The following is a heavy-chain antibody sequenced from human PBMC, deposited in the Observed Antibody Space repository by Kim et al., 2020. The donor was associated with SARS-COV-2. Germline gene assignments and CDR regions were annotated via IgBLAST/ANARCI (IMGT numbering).Heavy chain of an antibody. CDR3: ARGPLGVPTYYYGSGSYYRHIHPVLLLGYGMDV. D-gene: IGHD3-10*01. CDR2: ISYDGSNK. V-gene: IGHV3-30*04. CDR1: GFTFSSYA. Sequence: GGSLRLSCAASGFTFSSYAMHWVRQAPGKGLEWVAVISYDGSNKYYADSVKGRFTISRDNSKNTLYLQMNSLRAEDTAVYYCARGPLGVPTYYYGSGSYYRHIHPVLLLGYGMDVWGQGTTVTVSS. J-gene: IGHJ6*02.